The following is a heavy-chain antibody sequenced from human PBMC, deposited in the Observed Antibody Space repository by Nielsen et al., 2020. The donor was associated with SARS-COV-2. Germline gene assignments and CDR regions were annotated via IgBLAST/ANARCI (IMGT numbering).Heavy chain of an antibody. CDR3: AGIHSSASIDF. Sequence: SETLSLTCAVYGGSFSGYYWSWIRQPPGKGLEWIGKIDHTGSANYNPSLKSRVTISVDTSKNHFSLNLSSVTAADTAVYFCAGIHSSASIDFWGQGTLVTVSS. D-gene: IGHD6-19*01. CDR1: GGSFSGYY. CDR2: IDHTGSA. V-gene: IGHV4-34*01. J-gene: IGHJ4*02.